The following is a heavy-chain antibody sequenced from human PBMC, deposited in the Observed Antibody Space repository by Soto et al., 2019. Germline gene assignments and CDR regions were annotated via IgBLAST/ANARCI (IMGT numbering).Heavy chain of an antibody. Sequence: QVHLQESGPGLVKPSQTQSLTCTVSGGSISRGGYYWSWIRQHPGKGLEWIGYIYYSGSTYYNPSLKSRVTISVDTSKNQFSLKLSSVTAADTAVYYCARDSTVTTPVGMDVWGQGTTVTVSS. D-gene: IGHD4-17*01. CDR1: GGSISRGGYY. J-gene: IGHJ6*02. CDR3: ARDSTVTTPVGMDV. CDR2: IYYSGST. V-gene: IGHV4-31*03.